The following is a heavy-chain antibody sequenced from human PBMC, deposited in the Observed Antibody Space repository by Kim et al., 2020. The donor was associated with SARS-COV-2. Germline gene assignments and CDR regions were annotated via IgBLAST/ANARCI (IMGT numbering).Heavy chain of an antibody. Sequence: YPDSMRGRFTVSRDNSKNTMYLQMSGLRAEDPATYYCTKDGGSGKGAFDIWGQGTMVTVSS. D-gene: IGHD3-10*01. J-gene: IGHJ3*02. CDR3: TKDGGSGKGAFDI. V-gene: IGHV3-23*01.